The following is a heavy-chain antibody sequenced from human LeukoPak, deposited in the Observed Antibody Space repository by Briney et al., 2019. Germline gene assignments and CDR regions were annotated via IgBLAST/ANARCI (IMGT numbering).Heavy chain of an antibody. CDR1: GYTFTSYD. CDR3: AREVEAYCSGGSCRYYYYYYGMDV. J-gene: IGHJ6*02. D-gene: IGHD2-15*01. CDR2: MNPNSGNT. Sequence: ASVKVSCKASGYTFTSYDINWVRQTTGQGLEWMGWMNPNSGNTGYAQKFQGRVTMTRNTSISTAYMELSSLRSEDTAVYYCAREVEAYCSGGSCRYYYYYYGMDVWGQGTTVTVSS. V-gene: IGHV1-8*01.